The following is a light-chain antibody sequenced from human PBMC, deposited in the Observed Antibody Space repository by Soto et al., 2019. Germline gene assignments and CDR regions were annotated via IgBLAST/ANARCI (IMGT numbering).Light chain of an antibody. CDR3: KQYGSSPLT. CDR1: QNVANY. Sequence: EIVLTQSPATLSLSPGERATLSCRASQNVANYLDWYQQKPGQAPRLLIYGASSRATGIPDRFSGSGSGTDFTLTIRRLEPEDFAVYYCKQYGSSPLTFGGGTKVDIK. V-gene: IGKV3-20*01. CDR2: GAS. J-gene: IGKJ4*01.